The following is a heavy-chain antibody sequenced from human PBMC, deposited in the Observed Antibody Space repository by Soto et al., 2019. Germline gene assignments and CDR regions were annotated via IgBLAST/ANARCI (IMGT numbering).Heavy chain of an antibody. CDR1: GDSINNSHW. CDR2: TYHSGTT. D-gene: IGHD6-13*01. CDR3: AREVNSSPARGPNWFDP. Sequence: QVQLQESGPGLVQPSWTLSLTCAVSGDSINNSHWWSWVRQTPGKGLDWIGETYHSGTTNYNPSLKTRVTISIEKSKNQFSLKMNSVTAADTAVYYCAREVNSSPARGPNWFDPWGQGTLVTVSS. V-gene: IGHV4-4*02. J-gene: IGHJ5*02.